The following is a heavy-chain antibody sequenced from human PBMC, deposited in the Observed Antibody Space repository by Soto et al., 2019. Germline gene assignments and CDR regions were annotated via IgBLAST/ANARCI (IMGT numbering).Heavy chain of an antibody. CDR3: ASDLVGASDSYGLDV. D-gene: IGHD1-26*01. Sequence: LRLSCAASGFTFSNYGMHWVRQAPGKGLEWVAIIWHDGNSKYYADSVRGRFIISRDNSKNRLYLQMNSLRAEDTAVYYCASDLVGASDSYGLDVWGQGTPVTVSS. V-gene: IGHV3-33*01. J-gene: IGHJ6*02. CDR2: IWHDGNSK. CDR1: GFTFSNYG.